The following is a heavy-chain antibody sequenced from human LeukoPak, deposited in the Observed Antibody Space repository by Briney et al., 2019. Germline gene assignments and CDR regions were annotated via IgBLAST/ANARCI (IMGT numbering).Heavy chain of an antibody. D-gene: IGHD6-19*01. CDR3: AINLGYSSGWPKYYFDY. V-gene: IGHV1-2*02. CDR1: GYTFTGYY. CDR2: INSNSGGT. J-gene: IGHJ4*02. Sequence: GASVKVFCKASGYTFTGYYMHWVRQAPGQGLEWMGWINSNSGGTNYAQKFQGRVTMTRDTSISTAYMELSRLKSDDTAVYYCAINLGYSSGWPKYYFDYWGQGTLVTVSS.